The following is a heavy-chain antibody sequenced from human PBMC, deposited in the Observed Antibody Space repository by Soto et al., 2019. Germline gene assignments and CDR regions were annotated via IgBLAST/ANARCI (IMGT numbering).Heavy chain of an antibody. CDR3: AGWGGHDYNY. Sequence: EVQLLGSGGGLVQPGGSLRLSCVGSGFTFSTYWMNWVRQAPGKGLEWVANINPDGNVGTDVDSVRGRFTTSRDNAKNSLYLQMHSLRAADTAVYFCAGWGGHDYNYWGQGIMVTVSS. V-gene: IGHV3-7*03. CDR1: GFTFSTYW. D-gene: IGHD4-4*01. J-gene: IGHJ4*02. CDR2: INPDGNVG.